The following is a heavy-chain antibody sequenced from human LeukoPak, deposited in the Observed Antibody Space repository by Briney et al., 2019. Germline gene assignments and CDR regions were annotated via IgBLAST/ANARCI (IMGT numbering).Heavy chain of an antibody. CDR1: GFTFRSSS. CDR2: ISSSGTYM. D-gene: IGHD5-18*01. J-gene: IGHJ4*02. Sequence: MPGGSLRLSCTASGFTFRSSSFNWVRQVQGKGLEWVSSISSSGTYMYYADSVEGRFTISRDNAKNSLFLQMDSLRAEDTGVYFCAGEFGNADTYGNVPLGHWGQGTLVTVSS. CDR3: AGEFGNADTYGNVPLGH. V-gene: IGHV3-21*01.